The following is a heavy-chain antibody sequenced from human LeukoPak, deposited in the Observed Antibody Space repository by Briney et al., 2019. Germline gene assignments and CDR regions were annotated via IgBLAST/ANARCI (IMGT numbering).Heavy chain of an antibody. V-gene: IGHV3-9*01. Sequence: GGSLRLSCAASGFTFSSYAMHWVRQAPGKGLEWVSGISWNSGSIGYADSVKGRFTISRDNAKNSLYLQMNSLRAEDTALYYCAKDITGYGSSFDYWGQGTLVTVSS. J-gene: IGHJ4*02. CDR1: GFTFSSYA. CDR3: AKDITGYGSSFDY. CDR2: ISWNSGSI. D-gene: IGHD3-10*01.